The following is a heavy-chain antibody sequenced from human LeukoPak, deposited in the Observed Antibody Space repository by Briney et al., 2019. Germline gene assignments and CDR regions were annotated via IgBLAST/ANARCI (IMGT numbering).Heavy chain of an antibody. V-gene: IGHV4-59*01. CDR2: IYYSGST. Sequence: SETLSLTCAVYGGSFSGYYWSWIRQPPGKGLEWIGYIYYSGSTNYNPSLKSRVTISVDTSKNQFSLKLSSVTAADTAVYYCARNSATGYDAFDIWGQGTMVTVSS. J-gene: IGHJ3*02. CDR1: GGSFSGYY. D-gene: IGHD4-17*01. CDR3: ARNSATGYDAFDI.